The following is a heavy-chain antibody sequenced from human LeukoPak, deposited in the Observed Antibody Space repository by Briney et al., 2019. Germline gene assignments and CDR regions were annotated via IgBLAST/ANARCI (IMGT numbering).Heavy chain of an antibody. D-gene: IGHD6-6*01. CDR3: ARGHSNSPFLY. J-gene: IGHJ4*02. V-gene: IGHV1-46*01. CDR1: GYTFTSYY. CDR2: INPSGGST. Sequence: ASVKVSCKASGYTFTSYYLHWVRQAPGQGLEWMGIINPSGGSTSYAQKFQDRVTMTRDTPTSTVYMELSSLRSEDTAVYYCARGHSNSPFLYWGQGTPVTVSS.